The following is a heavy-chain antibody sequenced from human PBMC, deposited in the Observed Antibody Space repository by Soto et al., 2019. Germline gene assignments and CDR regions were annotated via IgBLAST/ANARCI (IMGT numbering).Heavy chain of an antibody. CDR2: INPNSGGT. V-gene: IGHV1-2*04. CDR3: AVAYCGGDCYPRAYNWFDP. Sequence: ASVKVSCKASGYTFTGYYMHWVRQAPGQVLEWMGWINPNSGGTNYAQKFQGWVTMTRDTSISTAYMELSRLRSDDTAVYYCAVAYCGGDCYPRAYNWFDPWGQGTLVTVSS. J-gene: IGHJ5*02. D-gene: IGHD2-21*02. CDR1: GYTFTGYY.